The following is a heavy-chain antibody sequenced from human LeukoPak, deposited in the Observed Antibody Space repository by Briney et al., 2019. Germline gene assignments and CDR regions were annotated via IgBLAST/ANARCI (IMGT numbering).Heavy chain of an antibody. V-gene: IGHV4-59*12. D-gene: IGHD6-13*01. CDR3: TRAFASGWYDAFDI. J-gene: IGHJ3*02. CDR1: GGSISTYY. CDR2: ISYSGSP. Sequence: PSETLSLTCTVSGGSISTYYWSWIRPPPGKGLEWIGHISYSGSPNYSPSLKSRVTISVDTSKNQFSLKLSSVTAADTAVYYCTRAFASGWYDAFDIWGQGTMVTVSS.